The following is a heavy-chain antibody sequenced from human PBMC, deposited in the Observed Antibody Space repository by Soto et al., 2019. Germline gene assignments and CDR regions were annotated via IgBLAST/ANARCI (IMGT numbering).Heavy chain of an antibody. V-gene: IGHV1-3*01. CDR2: INAGNGNT. D-gene: IGHD3-9*01. CDR3: ARTIKRYFDWLPVDYFDY. CDR1: GYTLTSYA. Sequence: GASVKVSCKASGYTLTSYARHWVRQAPGQRLEWMGWINAGNGNTKYSQKFQGRVTITRDTSASTAYMELSSLRSEDTAVYYCARTIKRYFDWLPVDYFDYWGQGTLVTVSS. J-gene: IGHJ4*02.